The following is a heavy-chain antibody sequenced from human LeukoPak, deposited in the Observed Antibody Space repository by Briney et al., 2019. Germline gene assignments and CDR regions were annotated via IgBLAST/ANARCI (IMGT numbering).Heavy chain of an antibody. J-gene: IGHJ4*02. D-gene: IGHD3-10*01. CDR2: IYYSGST. CDR1: GGSISSYY. CDR3: ARTSGELLPFDY. Sequence: SETLSLTCTVSGGSISSYYWSWIRQPPGKGLERIGYIYYSGSTNYNPSLKSRVTISVDTSKNQFSLKLSSVTAADTAVYYCARTSGELLPFDYWGQGTLVTVSS. V-gene: IGHV4-59*08.